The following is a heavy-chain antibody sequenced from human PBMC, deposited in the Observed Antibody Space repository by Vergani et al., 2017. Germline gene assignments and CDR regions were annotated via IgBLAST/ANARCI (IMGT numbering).Heavy chain of an antibody. D-gene: IGHD3-3*01. J-gene: IGHJ6*02. CDR3: ARGVTVHYDFWSGYYTGSRPYYYYGMDV. CDR2: IHHSGST. V-gene: IGHV4-34*01. Sequence: QVQLQQWGAGLLKPSETLSLTCAVYGGSFSGYYWSWIRQPPGKGLEWIGEIHHSGSTNYNPSLKSRVTISVDTSKNQFSLKLSSVTAADTAVYYCARGVTVHYDFWSGYYTGSRPYYYYGMDVWGQGP. CDR1: GGSFSGYY.